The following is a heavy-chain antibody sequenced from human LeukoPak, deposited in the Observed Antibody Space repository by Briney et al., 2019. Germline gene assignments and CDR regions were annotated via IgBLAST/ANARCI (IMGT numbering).Heavy chain of an antibody. D-gene: IGHD3-22*01. J-gene: IGHJ4*02. CDR2: IIPIFGTA. CDR1: GGTFSSYA. V-gene: IGHV1-69*05. CDR3: ARSGPLSDYYDSSGYYGNY. Sequence: SVKVSCEASGGTFSSYAISWVRQAPGQGLEWMGRIIPIFGTANYAQKFQGRVTITTDESTSTAYMELSSLRSEDTAVYYCARSGPLSDYYDSSGYYGNYWGQGTLVTVSS.